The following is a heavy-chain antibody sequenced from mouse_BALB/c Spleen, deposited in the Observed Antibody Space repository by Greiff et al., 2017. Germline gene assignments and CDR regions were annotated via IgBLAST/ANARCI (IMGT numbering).Heavy chain of an antibody. J-gene: IGHJ4*01. V-gene: IGHV5-4*02. D-gene: IGHD3-1*01. CDR3: ARGGLLDY. CDR2: ISDGGSYT. Sequence: EVQGVESGGGLVKPGGSLKLSCAASGFTFSDYYMYWVRQTPEKRLEWVATISDGGSYTYYPDSVKGRFTISRDNAKNNLYLQMSSLKSEDTAMYYCARGGLLDYWGQGTSVTVSS. CDR1: GFTFSDYY.